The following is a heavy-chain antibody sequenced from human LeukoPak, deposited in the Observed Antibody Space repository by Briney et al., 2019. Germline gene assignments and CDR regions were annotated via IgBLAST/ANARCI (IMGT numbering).Heavy chain of an antibody. V-gene: IGHV3-30*02. CDR3: AGVRGSYFSPWDP. J-gene: IGHJ5*02. D-gene: IGHD3-16*01. Sequence: GGSLRLSCATSGFSLSSYAMHWVRQTPGRGLEWVAFIRHDASNKYYADIVKGRFTISRGNAKNTLYLQMNSLRVEDTAVYYCAGVRGSYFSPWDPWGQGSLVTVSS. CDR1: GFSLSSYA. CDR2: IRHDASNK.